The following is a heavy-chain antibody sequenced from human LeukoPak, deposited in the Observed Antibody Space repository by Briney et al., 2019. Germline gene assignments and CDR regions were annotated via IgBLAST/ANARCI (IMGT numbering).Heavy chain of an antibody. J-gene: IGHJ5*02. CDR3: ASGGYDLSPNWFDP. CDR1: GGSMTSGSYY. V-gene: IGHV4-61*09. D-gene: IGHD5-12*01. Sequence: SETLSLTCTVSGGSMTSGSYYWNWIRQSAGKGLEWLGHVYTTGSTSYNPSLRSRVTISADTSKNQFSLKLSSVTAADTAVYYCASGGYDLSPNWFDPWGQGTLVTVSS. CDR2: VYTTGST.